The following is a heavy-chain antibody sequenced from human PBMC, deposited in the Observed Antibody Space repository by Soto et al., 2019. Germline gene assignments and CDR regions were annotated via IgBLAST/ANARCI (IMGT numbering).Heavy chain of an antibody. CDR3: PTDRAGAGYRSSSGEDY. CDR2: IKSKTDGGTT. CDR1: GFTFSNAW. Sequence: EVQLVESGGGLVKPGGSLRLSCAASGFTFSNAWMSWVRQAPGKGLEWVGRIKSKTDGGTTDYAAPVKGRFTISRDDSQNTLYLQMNSLKSEDTAVYYCPTDRAGAGYRSSSGEDYWGQGTLVTVSS. J-gene: IGHJ4*02. D-gene: IGHD6-6*01. V-gene: IGHV3-15*01.